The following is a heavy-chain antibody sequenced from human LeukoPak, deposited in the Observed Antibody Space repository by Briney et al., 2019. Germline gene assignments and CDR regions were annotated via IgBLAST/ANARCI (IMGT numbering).Heavy chain of an antibody. V-gene: IGHV3-21*01. CDR1: GFTFSSYS. Sequence: PGGSLRLSCAASGFTFSSYSMNWVRQAPGKGLEWVSFIRSSSSYIYYADSVKGRFTISRDNAKNSLYLQMNSLRAEDTAVYYCAKYRFATSAQGLDYWGQGTLVTVSS. J-gene: IGHJ4*02. CDR2: IRSSSSYI. CDR3: AKYRFATSAQGLDY. D-gene: IGHD1-1*01.